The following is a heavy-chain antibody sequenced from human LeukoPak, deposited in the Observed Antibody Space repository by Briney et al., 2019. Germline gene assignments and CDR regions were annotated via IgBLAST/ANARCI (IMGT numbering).Heavy chain of an antibody. CDR1: GFTFSSYS. CDR2: ITSTSSTI. D-gene: IGHD3-9*01. V-gene: IGHV3-48*02. Sequence: PGGSLRLSCEASGFTFSSYSMNWVRQAPGKGLEWVSYITSTSSTIYYADSVKGRFTISRDNAKNSVYLQMNSLRDEDTAVYYCARDHTIFTLFGGTCIGYWGQGTLVTVSS. CDR3: ARDHTIFTLFGGTCIGY. J-gene: IGHJ4*02.